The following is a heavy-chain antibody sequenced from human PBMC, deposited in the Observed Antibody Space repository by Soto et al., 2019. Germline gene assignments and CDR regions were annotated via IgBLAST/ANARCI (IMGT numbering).Heavy chain of an antibody. CDR3: ARDSMQEVVTNYYYYGMDV. CDR2: IKQDGSEK. V-gene: IGHV3-7*05. J-gene: IGHJ6*02. D-gene: IGHD6-13*01. Sequence: EVQLVESGGGLVQSGGSLRLSCAASGFSISSFWMTWVRQAPGAGLEWVANIKQDGSEKYYVDSVSGRFTISRDNAKNSLYLEMNSLRAEDTAVYYCARDSMQEVVTNYYYYGMDVWGQGTTVTVSS. CDR1: GFSISSFW.